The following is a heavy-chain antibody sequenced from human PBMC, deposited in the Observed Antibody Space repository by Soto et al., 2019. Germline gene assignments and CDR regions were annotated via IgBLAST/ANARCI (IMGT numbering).Heavy chain of an antibody. V-gene: IGHV1-18*01. CDR2: ISAYNGNT. D-gene: IGHD3-10*01. CDR1: GYTFTNYA. Sequence: QVQLVQSGAEVKKPGASVKVSCKASGYTFTNYAISWVRQAPGQGLEWMGWISAYNGNTNYAQKRQGRVTMTTDSSTSEAYMELRSLRSDDTAVYYCARAWFGDFVYYFDYWGQGTLVTVSS. J-gene: IGHJ4*02. CDR3: ARAWFGDFVYYFDY.